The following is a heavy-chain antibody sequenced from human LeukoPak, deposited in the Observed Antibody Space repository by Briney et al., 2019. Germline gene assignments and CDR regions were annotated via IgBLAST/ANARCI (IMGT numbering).Heavy chain of an antibody. D-gene: IGHD5-12*01. Sequence: SETLSLTCTVSGGSISSYYWSWIRQPPGKGLEWIGSIYYSGSTYYNPSLKSRVTISVDTSKNQFTLKLSSVTAADTAVYYCARSYSGYVNWFDPWGQGTLVTVSS. CDR3: ARSYSGYVNWFDP. CDR2: IYYSGST. V-gene: IGHV4-39*06. CDR1: GGSISSYY. J-gene: IGHJ5*02.